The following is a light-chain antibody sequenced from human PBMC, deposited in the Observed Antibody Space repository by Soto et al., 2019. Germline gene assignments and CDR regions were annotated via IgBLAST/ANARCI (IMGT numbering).Light chain of an antibody. CDR3: QHYNSYSWT. J-gene: IGKJ1*01. CDR2: AAS. Sequence: DIQMTQSPSSLSASVGDRVTITCRASQNISTYLNWCQQKPGKAPKVLIYAASSLQSGVPSRFSGSGSVTDFSLTISSLQPEASETYYCQHYNSYSWTFGQGTKVDIK. V-gene: IGKV1-39*01. CDR1: QNISTY.